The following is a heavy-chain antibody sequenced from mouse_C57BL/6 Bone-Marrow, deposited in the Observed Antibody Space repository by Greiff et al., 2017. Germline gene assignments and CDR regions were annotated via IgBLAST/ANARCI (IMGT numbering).Heavy chain of an antibody. Sequence: EVMLVESGGDLVKPGGSLKLSCAASGFTFSSYGMSWVRQTPDKRLEWVATISSGGSYTYYPDSVKGRFTISRDNAKNTLYLQMSSLKSEDTAMYYCARRRLAWFAYWGQGTLVTVSA. V-gene: IGHV5-6*02. CDR2: ISSGGSYT. J-gene: IGHJ3*01. D-gene: IGHD2-2*01. CDR1: GFTFSSYG. CDR3: ARRRLAWFAY.